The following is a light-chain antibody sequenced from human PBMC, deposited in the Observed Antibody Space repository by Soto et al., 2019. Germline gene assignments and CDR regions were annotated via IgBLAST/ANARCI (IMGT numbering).Light chain of an antibody. CDR2: DVS. J-gene: IGLJ7*01. V-gene: IGLV2-14*01. Sequence: QSALTQPASVSGSPGQSITISCTGTSSDVGGYNYVSWYQQHPGKAPKLMIYDVSNRPSGVSNRFSGSKSGNTASLTISGHQAEDEADYYCSSYTSSSTLDVFGGGTELTVL. CDR3: SSYTSSSTLDV. CDR1: SSDVGGYNY.